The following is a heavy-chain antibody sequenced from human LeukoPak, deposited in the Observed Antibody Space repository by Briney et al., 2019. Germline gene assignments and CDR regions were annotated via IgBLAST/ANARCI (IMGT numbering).Heavy chain of an antibody. CDR3: ARHRSGYSYGFDY. CDR2: INYSGNR. Sequence: ASETLSLTCTVSGGSISGSHYYWAWIRQPPGKGLEWIGMINYSGNRYYNPSLKSRVTKSVDMSKNQFSLKLSSVTAADTAVYYCARHRSGYSYGFDYWGQGTLVTVSS. V-gene: IGHV4-39*01. J-gene: IGHJ4*02. CDR1: GGSISGSHYY. D-gene: IGHD5-18*01.